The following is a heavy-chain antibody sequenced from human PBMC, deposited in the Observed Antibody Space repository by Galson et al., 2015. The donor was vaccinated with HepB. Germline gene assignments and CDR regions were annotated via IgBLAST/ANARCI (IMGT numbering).Heavy chain of an antibody. V-gene: IGHV3-23*01. CDR3: AKERWGDYVHSYYYMDV. Sequence: SLRLSCAASGFTFRSYAMSWVRQAPGKGLEWVSAISGSGDRTYYADSVKGRFTISRDNSKNTLYVQMNSLRAEDTAVYYCAKERWGDYVHSYYYMDVWGKGTTVTISS. CDR1: GFTFRSYA. J-gene: IGHJ6*03. CDR2: ISGSGDRT. D-gene: IGHD4-17*01.